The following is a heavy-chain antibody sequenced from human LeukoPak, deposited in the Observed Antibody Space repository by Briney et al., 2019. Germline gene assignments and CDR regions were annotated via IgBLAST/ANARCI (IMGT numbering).Heavy chain of an antibody. J-gene: IGHJ3*02. CDR2: IKQDGSEK. V-gene: IGHV3-7*01. CDR1: GFTFSSYW. D-gene: IGHD3-22*01. Sequence: GGSLRLSCAASGFTFSSYWMSWVRQAPGKGLEWVANIKQDGSEKYYVDSVKDRFTISRDNAKNSLYLQMNSLRAEDTAVYYCARERITMIVGGYAFDIWGQGTMVTVSS. CDR3: ARERITMIVGGYAFDI.